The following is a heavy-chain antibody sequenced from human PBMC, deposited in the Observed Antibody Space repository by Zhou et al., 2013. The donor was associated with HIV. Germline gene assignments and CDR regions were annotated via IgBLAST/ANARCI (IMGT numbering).Heavy chain of an antibody. V-gene: IGHV1-24*01. J-gene: IGHJ5*02. CDR1: GYTLTDLS. CDR2: FDPERRGP. D-gene: IGHD1-26*01. Sequence: QVQLLQSGAEVKPPGASVKVACKVSGYTLTDLSIHWVRQVPGGRFEWVASFDPERRGPIYAERFQGRVTITADESTSTAYLELSSLRSDDTAVYYCARDGISGDGGYNWFDPWGQGTLVTVSS. CDR3: ARDGISGDGGYNWFDP.